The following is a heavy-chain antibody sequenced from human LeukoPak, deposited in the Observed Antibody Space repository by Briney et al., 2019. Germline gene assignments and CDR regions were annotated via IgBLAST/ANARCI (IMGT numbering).Heavy chain of an antibody. D-gene: IGHD3-3*01. V-gene: IGHV3-30*02. CDR1: GFTFSSYG. CDR2: IRYDGSNK. CDR3: ARDSYYDFWSGYYAGSSDFDY. J-gene: IGHJ4*02. Sequence: GGSLRLSCAASGFTFSSYGMHWVRQAPGKGLEWVAFIRYDGSNKYYADSVKGRFTISRDNSKNTLYLQMNSLRAEDTAVYYCARDSYYDFWSGYYAGSSDFDYWGQGTLVTVSS.